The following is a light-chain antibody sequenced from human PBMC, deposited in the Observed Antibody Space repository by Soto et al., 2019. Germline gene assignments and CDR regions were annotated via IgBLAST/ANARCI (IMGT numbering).Light chain of an antibody. CDR3: QQYGSSPCT. Sequence: VMTQAPATLSVSPGERATLSCRASQTINNNVAWYQLKDGQVPRLVIYGASTRATGIPDRFSGSGSGPDFTLTICRLEPEDFAVYYCQQYGSSPCTCGQGTKVEIK. CDR1: QTINNN. V-gene: IGKV3-20*01. CDR2: GAS. J-gene: IGKJ1*01.